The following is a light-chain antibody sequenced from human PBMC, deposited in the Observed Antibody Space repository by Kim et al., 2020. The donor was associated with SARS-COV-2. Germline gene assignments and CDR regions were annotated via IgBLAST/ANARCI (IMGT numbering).Light chain of an antibody. V-gene: IGKV1-39*01. J-gene: IGKJ2*01. CDR3: QQSYSTPRT. CDR1: QSISSN. Sequence: DIQMTQSPSSLSASVGDRVTITCRASQSISSNLNWYQQTPGKAPKLLIYAASSLQSGVPSRFSGSGSGTDFTLTISSLQPEDFATYYCQQSYSTPRTFGQGTKLEIK. CDR2: AAS.